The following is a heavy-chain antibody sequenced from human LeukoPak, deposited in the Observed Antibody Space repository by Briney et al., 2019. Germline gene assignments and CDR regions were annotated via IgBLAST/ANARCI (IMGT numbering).Heavy chain of an antibody. J-gene: IGHJ4*02. CDR1: GFTFNKYA. D-gene: IGHD3-22*01. Sequence: PGGSLRLSCAASGFTFNKYAMDWVRQAPGKGPEWLAAISHDGSAKYYADSVKGRFTISRDNSKNTLYLQMNSLRAEDTAVYYCAKDFHYYDSSGYLADGDYWGQGTLVTVSS. CDR3: AKDFHYYDSSGYLADGDY. CDR2: ISHDGSAK. V-gene: IGHV3-30-3*01.